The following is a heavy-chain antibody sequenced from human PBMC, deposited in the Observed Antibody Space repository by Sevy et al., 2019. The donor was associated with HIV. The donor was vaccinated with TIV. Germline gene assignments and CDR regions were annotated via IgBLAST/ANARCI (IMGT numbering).Heavy chain of an antibody. CDR1: GFTFFSHV. CDR3: ATGTTDSSISWVFDV. V-gene: IGHV3-23*01. CDR2: FSGSGGTT. J-gene: IGHJ3*01. Sequence: GGSLRLSCAASGFTFFSHVMSWVRQAPGKGLEWVSGFSGSGGTTYYADSVKGRLSISRDNSKNRLYLQMSSLRIEDTAVYYCATGTTDSSISWVFDVWGQGTMVTVSS. D-gene: IGHD6-13*01.